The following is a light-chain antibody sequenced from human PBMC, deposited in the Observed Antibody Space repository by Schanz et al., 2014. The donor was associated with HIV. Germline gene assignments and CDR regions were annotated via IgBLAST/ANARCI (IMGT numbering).Light chain of an antibody. J-gene: IGLJ3*02. Sequence: QSVLTQPPSVSGAPGQRVTISCTGSSSNIGAGYDIHWYQHHPGTAPKLLIYGTSNRPSGVPDRFSGSKSGTSASLAITGLQVEDEADYYCQSYDSSLRGWVFGGGTKVTVL. CDR2: GTS. CDR3: QSYDSSLRGWV. V-gene: IGLV1-40*01. CDR1: SSNIGAGYD.